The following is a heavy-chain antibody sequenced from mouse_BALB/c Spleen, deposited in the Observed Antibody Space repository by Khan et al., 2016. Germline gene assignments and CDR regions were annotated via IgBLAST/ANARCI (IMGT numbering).Heavy chain of an antibody. D-gene: IGHD2-3*01. CDR2: IRNKANGYTT. V-gene: IGHV7-3*02. CDR3: ARADGYYGGFAY. Sequence: EVELVESGGGLVQPGGSLRLSCATSGFTFTDYYMSWVRQPPGKALEWLGFIRNKANGYTTEYSASVKGRFNIARDNSQSSLYRQMNTLGVEDSATYYCARADGYYGGFAYAGQGTLVTVSA. J-gene: IGHJ3*01. CDR1: GFTFTDYY.